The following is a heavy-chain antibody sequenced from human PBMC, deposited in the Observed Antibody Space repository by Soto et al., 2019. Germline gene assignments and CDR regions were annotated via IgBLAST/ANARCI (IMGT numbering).Heavy chain of an antibody. Sequence: SETLSLTCAVYGGSFSGYYWSWIRQPPGKGLEWIGEINHSGSTNYNPSLKSRVTISVDTSKNQFSLKLSSVTAADTAVYYCASLDYYDSSGYYSAYYYGMDVWGQGTTVTVSS. V-gene: IGHV4-34*01. CDR1: GGSFSGYY. J-gene: IGHJ6*02. CDR3: ASLDYYDSSGYYSAYYYGMDV. CDR2: INHSGST. D-gene: IGHD3-22*01.